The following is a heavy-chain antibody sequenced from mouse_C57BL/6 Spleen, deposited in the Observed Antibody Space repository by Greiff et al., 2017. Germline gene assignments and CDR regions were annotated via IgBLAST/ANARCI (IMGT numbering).Heavy chain of an antibody. CDR1: GYTFTDYY. CDR2: IYPGSGNT. D-gene: IGHD2-4*01. Sequence: QVQLKESGAELVRPGASVKLSCKASGYTFTDYYINWVKQRPGQGLEWIARIYPGSGNTYYNEKFKGKATLTAEKSSSTAYMQLSSLTSEDSAVYFCARCDYVEVDYFDYWGQGTTLTVSS. CDR3: ARCDYVEVDYFDY. V-gene: IGHV1-76*01. J-gene: IGHJ2*01.